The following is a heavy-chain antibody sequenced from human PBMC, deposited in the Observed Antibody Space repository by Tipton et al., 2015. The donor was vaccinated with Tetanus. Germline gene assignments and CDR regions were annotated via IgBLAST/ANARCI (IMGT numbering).Heavy chain of an antibody. CDR1: GDSISSDNW. CDR3: ASRVRGPAAY. Sequence: TLSLTCTVSGDSISSDNWWSWVRQPPGRGLEWIGEIYHSGATNYNSSLKSRVAKSVYKSRNQFSLKVNSVTAADTAFYYCASRVRGPAAYWGQGILVTVSS. D-gene: IGHD3-3*01. CDR2: IYHSGAT. J-gene: IGHJ4*02. V-gene: IGHV4-4*02.